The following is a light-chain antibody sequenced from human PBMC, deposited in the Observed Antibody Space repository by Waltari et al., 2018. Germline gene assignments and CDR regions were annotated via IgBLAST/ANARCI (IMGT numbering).Light chain of an antibody. CDR1: QSVSTN. CDR2: DAS. Sequence: EIVMTQYPATLSVAPGETATRSCRASQSVSTNVAWYQKKPGQAPWLLIYDASTRATSIPAKFRGSGSGTEFTLTISSLQSEDFAVYYCQQYNRWPPITFGHGTRLEIK. J-gene: IGKJ5*01. CDR3: QQYNRWPPIT. V-gene: IGKV3-15*01.